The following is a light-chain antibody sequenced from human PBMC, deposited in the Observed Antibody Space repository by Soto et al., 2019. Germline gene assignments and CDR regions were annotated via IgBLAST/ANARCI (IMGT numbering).Light chain of an antibody. CDR2: EVS. CDR3: CSYKGASTLV. Sequence: QSALTQPASVSGSPGQSITISCTGTSSDVGGYNYVSWYQQYPGKAPKLMIFEVSNRPSGVSNRFSATKSGNTASLTISGLQTEEEADYYCCSYKGASTLVFGSGAKVTV. CDR1: SSDVGGYNY. V-gene: IGLV2-14*01. J-gene: IGLJ1*01.